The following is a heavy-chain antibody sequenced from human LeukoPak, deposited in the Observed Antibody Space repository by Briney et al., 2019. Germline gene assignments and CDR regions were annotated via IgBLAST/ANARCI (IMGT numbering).Heavy chain of an antibody. CDR1: GFTFDDYA. D-gene: IGHD6-19*01. Sequence: GGSLRLSCAASGFTFDDYAMHWVRQAPGKGLEWVSGISWNSGSIGYADSVKGRFTISRDNAKNSLYLQMNSLRAEDMALYCCANPTSSGWYGYFDYWGQGTLVTVSS. CDR2: ISWNSGSI. CDR3: ANPTSSGWYGYFDY. V-gene: IGHV3-9*03. J-gene: IGHJ4*02.